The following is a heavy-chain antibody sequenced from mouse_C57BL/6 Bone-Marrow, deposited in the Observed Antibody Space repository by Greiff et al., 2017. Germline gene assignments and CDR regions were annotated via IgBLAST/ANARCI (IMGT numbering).Heavy chain of an antibody. Sequence: EVNVVASGGGLVKPGGSLKLSCAASGFTFSDYGMHWVRQAPEKGLEWVAYISSGSSTIYYADTVKGRFTISRDNAKNTLFLQMTSLRSEDTAMYYCARRSLWLRYFDVWGTGTTVTVSS. J-gene: IGHJ1*03. V-gene: IGHV5-17*01. CDR3: ARRSLWLRYFDV. D-gene: IGHD2-2*01. CDR1: GFTFSDYG. CDR2: ISSGSSTI.